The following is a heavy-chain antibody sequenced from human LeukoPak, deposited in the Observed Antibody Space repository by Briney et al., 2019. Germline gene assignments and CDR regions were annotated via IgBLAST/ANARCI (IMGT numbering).Heavy chain of an antibody. J-gene: IGHJ4*02. CDR2: ISSSSSYI. D-gene: IGHD2-21*02. CDR3: ATIPIVVVTATSV. CDR1: GFTFSIYS. Sequence: PGGSLRLSCAASGFTFSIYSMNWVRQAPGKGLEWVSSISSSSSYIYYADSVKGRFTISRDNAKNSLYLQMNSLRAEDTAVYYCATIPIVVVTATSVWGQGTLVTVSS. V-gene: IGHV3-21*01.